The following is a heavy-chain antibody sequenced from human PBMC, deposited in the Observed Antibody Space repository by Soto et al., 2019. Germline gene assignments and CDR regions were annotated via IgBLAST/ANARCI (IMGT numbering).Heavy chain of an antibody. D-gene: IGHD2-15*01. CDR3: ARGPGGPDGPGDY. CDR2: INAGNGNT. CDR1: GYTFTSYA. Sequence: ASVKVSCKASGYTFTSYAMHWVRQAPGQRLEWMGWINAGNGNTKYSQKFQGRVNITRDTSASTAYMELSNLRSEDTAVYYCARGPGGPDGPGDYWGQGTLVTVSS. J-gene: IGHJ4*02. V-gene: IGHV1-3*01.